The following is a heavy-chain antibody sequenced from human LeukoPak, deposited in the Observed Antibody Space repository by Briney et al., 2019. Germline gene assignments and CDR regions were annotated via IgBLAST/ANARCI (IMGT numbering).Heavy chain of an antibody. V-gene: IGHV3-21*01. D-gene: IGHD6-13*01. CDR1: GFTFSSYS. CDR2: ISSSSSYI. Sequence: GGSLRLSCAASGFTFSSYSMNWVRQAPGKGLEWVSSISSSSSYIYYADSVKGRFTISRDNAKNSLYLQMNSLRAEDTAVYYCASGSSSLIDCWGQGTLVTVSS. J-gene: IGHJ4*02. CDR3: ASGSSSLIDC.